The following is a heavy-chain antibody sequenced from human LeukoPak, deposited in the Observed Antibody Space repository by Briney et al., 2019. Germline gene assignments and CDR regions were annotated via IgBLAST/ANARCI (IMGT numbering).Heavy chain of an antibody. Sequence: GGSLRLSCAASGFTFSSYAMHWVRQAPGKGLEWVAVISYDGSNKYYADSVKGRFTISRDNSKNTLYLQMNSLRAEDTAVYYCARDTKAERFGELSGPFDYWGQGTLVTVSS. CDR2: ISYDGSNK. D-gene: IGHD3-10*01. J-gene: IGHJ4*02. CDR1: GFTFSSYA. V-gene: IGHV3-30-3*01. CDR3: ARDTKAERFGELSGPFDY.